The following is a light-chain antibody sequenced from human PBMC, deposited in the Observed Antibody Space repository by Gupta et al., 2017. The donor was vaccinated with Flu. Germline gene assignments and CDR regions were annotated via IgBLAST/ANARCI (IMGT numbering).Light chain of an antibody. CDR1: QSISSY. CDR2: SAS. V-gene: IGKV1-39*01. CDR3: QQSYTTPLT. Sequence: IQMTQSPSSLSASVGDRVTITCRASQSISSYVNWYQQTPGKAPKFLIYSASNLQNGVSSRFSGSGSGTDFTLTISSLQPEDFATYYCQQSYTTPLTFGGGTKVEIK. J-gene: IGKJ4*01.